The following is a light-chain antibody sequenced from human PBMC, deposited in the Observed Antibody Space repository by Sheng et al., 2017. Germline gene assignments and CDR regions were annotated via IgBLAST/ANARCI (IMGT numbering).Light chain of an antibody. CDR1: SSNIGNNY. Sequence: QSVLTQPPSVSAAPGQKVTISCSGSSSNIGNNYVSWYQQVPGAAPKLLIFEDNRGPSGIPDRFSGSKSGTSATLDITGLQTGDEADYYCGTWDGALSAVVFGGGDQADRP. V-gene: IGLV1-51*02. CDR3: GTWDGALSAVV. CDR2: EDN. J-gene: IGLJ3*02.